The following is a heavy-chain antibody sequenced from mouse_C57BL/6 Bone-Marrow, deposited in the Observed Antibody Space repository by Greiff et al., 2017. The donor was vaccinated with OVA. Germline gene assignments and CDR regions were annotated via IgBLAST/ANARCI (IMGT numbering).Heavy chain of an antibody. D-gene: IGHD2-2*01. CDR1: GFTFRCYA. CDR3: ARDGYGAMDY. V-gene: IGHV5S21*01. CDR2: ISSGGDYI. J-gene: IGHJ4*01. Sequence: EVKLVESGDGLVKPGGSLKLSCAASGFTFRCYAMSWVRQTPEKRLEWVAYISSGGDYIYYADTVKGRFTISRDNARNTLYLQMRSRKSEDTAMYYCARDGYGAMDYWGQGTSVTVSS.